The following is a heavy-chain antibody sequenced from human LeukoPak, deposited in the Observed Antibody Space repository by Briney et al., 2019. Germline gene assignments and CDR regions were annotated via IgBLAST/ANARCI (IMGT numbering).Heavy chain of an antibody. J-gene: IGHJ4*02. D-gene: IGHD5-18*01. CDR1: GFTFSNYL. V-gene: IGHV3-23*01. CDR3: ARYTDSGPTVNVDY. Sequence: GGSLRLSCAVSGFTFSNYLMSWVRQAPGKGLEWVSAISASADNTYYAVSVKGRFSISRDNSKSTMYLQMNSLRAEDTALYSCARYTDSGPTVNVDYWGQGTLVTVSS. CDR2: ISASADNT.